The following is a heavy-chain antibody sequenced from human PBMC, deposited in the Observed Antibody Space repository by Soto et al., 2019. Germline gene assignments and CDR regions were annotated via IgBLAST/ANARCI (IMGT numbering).Heavy chain of an antibody. CDR3: ARDPYSSSWYARGYYYYGMDV. D-gene: IGHD6-13*01. J-gene: IGHJ6*02. CDR2: ISAYNGNT. CDR1: GYTFTSYG. V-gene: IGHV1-18*01. Sequence: ASVKVSCKASGYTFTSYGISWVRQAPGQGLEWMGWISAYNGNTNYAEKLQGRVTMTTDTSTSTAYMELRSLRSDDTAVYYCARDPYSSSWYARGYYYYGMDVWGQGTTVTGSS.